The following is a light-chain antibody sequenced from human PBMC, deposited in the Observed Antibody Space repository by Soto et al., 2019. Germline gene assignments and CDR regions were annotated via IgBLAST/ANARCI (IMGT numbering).Light chain of an antibody. CDR3: QQHNSWPS. V-gene: IGKV3-15*01. CDR2: GAP. J-gene: IGKJ2*01. Sequence: EIVMTQSPVTLSVSPGERATLSCRASQSVGSNLAWYQQKPGQAPRLLLYGAPTRATGIPGRFSGSGSGTEFPLPFTSLQSEDFAVYYCQQHNSWPSLGRGTRREF. CDR1: QSVGSN.